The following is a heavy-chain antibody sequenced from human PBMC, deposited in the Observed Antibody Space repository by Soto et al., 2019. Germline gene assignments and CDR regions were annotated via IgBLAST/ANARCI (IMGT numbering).Heavy chain of an antibody. V-gene: IGHV4-30-2*01. CDR1: GGSISSGGYS. CDR2: IYHSGST. CDR3: ARVPSP. Sequence: QLQLQESGSGLVKPSQTLSLTCAVSGGSISSGGYSWSWIRQPPGKGLEWIGYIYHSGSTYYNPSPXSXXTISVDRSKNQFSLKLSSVTAADTAAYSCARVPSPWGQGTLVTVSS. J-gene: IGHJ5*02.